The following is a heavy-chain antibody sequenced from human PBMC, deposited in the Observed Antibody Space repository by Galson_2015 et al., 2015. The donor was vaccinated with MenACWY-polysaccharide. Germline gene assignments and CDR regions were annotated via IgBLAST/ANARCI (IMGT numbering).Heavy chain of an antibody. V-gene: IGHV3-30-3*01. J-gene: IGHJ6*02. D-gene: IGHD2/OR15-2a*01. Sequence: WVRQAPGKGLEWVAIISYDGSNKYYADSVKGQFTISRDNSKNTMYLQMNSLKSDDTAVYYCARTYCSRTTCYGMDVWGQGATVTVSS. CDR3: ARTYCSRTTCYGMDV. CDR2: ISYDGSNK.